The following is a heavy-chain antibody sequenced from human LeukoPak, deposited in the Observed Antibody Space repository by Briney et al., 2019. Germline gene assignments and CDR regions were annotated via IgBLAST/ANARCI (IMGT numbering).Heavy chain of an antibody. CDR2: IRRDESSK. CDR1: GFTFSNYW. CDR3: ARDPLAH. V-gene: IGHV3-7*01. J-gene: IGHJ5*02. Sequence: GGSLRLSCAASGFTFSNYWMTWVRQAPGKGLEWVANIRRDESSKYYVDSVEGRFTISRDNTKNSLYLQMNSLRAEDTAVYYCARDPLAHWGQGTLVTVSS.